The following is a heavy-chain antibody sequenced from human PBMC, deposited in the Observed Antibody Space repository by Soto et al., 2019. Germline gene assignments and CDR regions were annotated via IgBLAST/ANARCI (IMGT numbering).Heavy chain of an antibody. V-gene: IGHV3-43*01. Sequence: GGFLRLSCAASGITFDDYTMHWVRKSPGKGLEWVSLISWDGGSTYYADSVKGRFTITRDNSKTSLYLQMNSRRTEDTALYYCSKDMSSIAARPGAFDIWGQGTMVTVSS. D-gene: IGHD6-6*01. CDR1: GITFDDYT. CDR2: ISWDGGST. CDR3: SKDMSSIAARPGAFDI. J-gene: IGHJ3*02.